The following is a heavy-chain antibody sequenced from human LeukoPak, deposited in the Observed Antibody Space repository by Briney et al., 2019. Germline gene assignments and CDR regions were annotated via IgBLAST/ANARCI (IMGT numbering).Heavy chain of an antibody. V-gene: IGHV1-2*02. J-gene: IGHJ5*02. Sequence: GASVKVSCKASGYTFSGYYIHWVRQAPGQGLEWMGLIKPDSGDTNYAQNFRGRVTMTRDTSITTAYMELNRLTSDDTAVYYCARAATVTTLPTWGQGTLVTVSS. CDR3: ARAATVTTLPT. CDR1: GYTFSGYY. D-gene: IGHD4-17*01. CDR2: IKPDSGDT.